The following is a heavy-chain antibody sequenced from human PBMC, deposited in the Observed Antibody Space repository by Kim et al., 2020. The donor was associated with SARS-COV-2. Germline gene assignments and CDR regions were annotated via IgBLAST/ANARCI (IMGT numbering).Heavy chain of an antibody. D-gene: IGHD5-12*01. V-gene: IGHV3-30*04. J-gene: IGHJ4*02. CDR2: ISYDGSNK. CDR3: ARGYVDIVATILDY. CDR1: GFTFSSYA. Sequence: GGSLRLSCAASGFTFSSYAMHWVRQAPGKGLEWVAVISYDGSNKYYADSVKGRFTISRDNSKNTLYLQMNSLRAEDTAVYYCARGYVDIVATILDYWGQGTLVTVSS.